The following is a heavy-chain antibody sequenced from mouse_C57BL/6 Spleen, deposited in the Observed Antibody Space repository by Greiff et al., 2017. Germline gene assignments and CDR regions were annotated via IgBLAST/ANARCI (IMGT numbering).Heavy chain of an antibody. CDR1: GYAFSSYW. CDR3: ARDYGSNYWYFDV. Sequence: QVQLKQSGAELVKPGASVKISCKASGYAFSSYWMNWVKQRPGKGLEWIGQIYPGDGDTNYNGKFKGKATLTADKSSSTAYMQLSSLTSEDSAVYFCARDYGSNYWYFDVWGTGTTVTVSS. D-gene: IGHD1-1*01. V-gene: IGHV1-80*01. CDR2: IYPGDGDT. J-gene: IGHJ1*03.